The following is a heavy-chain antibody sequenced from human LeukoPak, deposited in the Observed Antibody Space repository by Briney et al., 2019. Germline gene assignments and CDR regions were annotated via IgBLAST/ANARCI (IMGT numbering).Heavy chain of an antibody. CDR2: ISSSGSTI. J-gene: IGHJ4*02. V-gene: IGHV3-48*04. CDR3: AKDDRIQTRRYSYNY. CDR1: GFTFSGYS. Sequence: GGSLRLSCAASGFTFSGYSMNWVRQAPGKGLEWVSYISSSGSTIYYADSVKGRFTISRDNAKNSLYLQMNSLRAEDTAVYYCAKDDRIQTRRYSYNYWGQGTLVTASS. D-gene: IGHD5-18*01.